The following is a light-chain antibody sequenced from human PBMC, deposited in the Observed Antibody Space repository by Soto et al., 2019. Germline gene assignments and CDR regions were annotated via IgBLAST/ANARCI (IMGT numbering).Light chain of an antibody. CDR3: VTWDDSLNGHV. CDR2: HDD. Sequence: QSVLTQPPSVSEAPRQRVTISCSGSSSNIGNNDVDWYQQLPGKPPRLLIYHDDLLPSGVSDRFSGSKSGTSASLAISGLQSEDEADYYCVTWDDSLNGHVFGGGTKVTVL. CDR1: SSNIGNND. V-gene: IGLV1-36*01. J-gene: IGLJ3*02.